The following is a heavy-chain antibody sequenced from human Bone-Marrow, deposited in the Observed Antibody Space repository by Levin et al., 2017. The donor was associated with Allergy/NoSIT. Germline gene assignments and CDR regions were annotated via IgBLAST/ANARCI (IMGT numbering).Heavy chain of an antibody. CDR2: VFYSESTNYVT. V-gene: IGHV4-59*01. CDR3: ARGEWELGLSS. CDR1: GGSIGSYY. J-gene: IGHJ5*02. D-gene: IGHD1-26*01. Sequence: SETLSLTCTVSGGSIGSYYWTWIQQPTGKGLEWIGYVFYSESTNYVTNYNRSLKSRLNISLDTSKIQFSLSLSSVTAADTAVYYCARGEWELGLSSWGQGILVTVSS.